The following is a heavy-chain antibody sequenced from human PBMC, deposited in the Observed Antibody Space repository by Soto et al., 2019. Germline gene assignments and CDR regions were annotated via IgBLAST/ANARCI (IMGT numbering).Heavy chain of an antibody. CDR3: AKDRRYDSSGYPSAFDY. V-gene: IGHV3-30*18. CDR2: ISNDGGNK. Sequence: GGSLRLSCAASGFTFSNYGMHWVRQAPGKGLEWVAVISNDGGNKYYADSVKGRFTISRDNSKNTLYLQMNSLRAEDTAVYYCAKDRRYDSSGYPSAFDYWGQGTLVTVSS. D-gene: IGHD3-22*01. J-gene: IGHJ4*02. CDR1: GFTFSNYG.